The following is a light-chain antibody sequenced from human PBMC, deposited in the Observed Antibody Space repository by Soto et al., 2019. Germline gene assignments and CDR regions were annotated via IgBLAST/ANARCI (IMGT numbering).Light chain of an antibody. CDR1: NSNIGRND. J-gene: IGLJ2*01. V-gene: IGLV1-44*01. CDR3: AAWDDTLRARV. Sequence: QSVLAQPPSASGNPGQRVTISCSGSNSNIGRNDVTWYQQVPGTAPQCLIYSNDQRPSGVPDRISGSRSGTSASLAISGLQSGDEAEYYCAAWDDTLRARVFGGGTKLTVL. CDR2: SND.